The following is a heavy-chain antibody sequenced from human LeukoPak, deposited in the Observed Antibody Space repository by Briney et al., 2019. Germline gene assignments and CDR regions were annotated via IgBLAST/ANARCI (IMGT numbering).Heavy chain of an antibody. J-gene: IGHJ4*02. D-gene: IGHD1-26*01. CDR1: KFTFMNYA. V-gene: IGHV3-23*01. CDR3: ARDSVGATNYFDY. Sequence: GGSLRLSCTASKFTFMNYAMHWVRQAPGKGLEWLSTIGSAGGSIFYADSVKGRFTISRDNSKNTLYLQMNSLRAEDTAVYYCARDSVGATNYFDYWGQGTLVTVSS. CDR2: IGSAGGSI.